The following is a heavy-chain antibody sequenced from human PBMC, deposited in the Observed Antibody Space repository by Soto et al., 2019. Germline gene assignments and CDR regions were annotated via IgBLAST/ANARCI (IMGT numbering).Heavy chain of an antibody. V-gene: IGHV2-70*01. D-gene: IGHD3-9*01. J-gene: IGHJ6*02. CDR2: IDWDDDK. CDR1: GFSLSTSGMR. CDR3: ARIRAPSDILTGQYYYGMDV. Sequence: ESGPTLVNPTQTLTLTCTFSGFSLSTSGMRVSWIRQPPGKALEWLALIDWDDDKYYSTSLKTRLTISKDTSKNQVVLTMTNMDPVDTATYYCARIRAPSDILTGQYYYGMDVWGQGTTVTVSS.